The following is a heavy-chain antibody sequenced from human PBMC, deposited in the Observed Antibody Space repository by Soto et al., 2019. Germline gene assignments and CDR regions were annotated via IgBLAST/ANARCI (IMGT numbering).Heavy chain of an antibody. CDR3: ARDHYYYGMDV. CDR1: GGTFSSYT. CDR2: IIPILGIA. Sequence: QVQLVQSGAEVKKPGSSVKVSFKASGGTFSSYTISWVRQAPGQGLEWMGRIIPILGIANYAQKFQGRVTITADKSTSTAYMELSSLRSEDTAVYYCARDHYYYGMDVWGQGTTVTVSS. J-gene: IGHJ6*02. V-gene: IGHV1-69*02.